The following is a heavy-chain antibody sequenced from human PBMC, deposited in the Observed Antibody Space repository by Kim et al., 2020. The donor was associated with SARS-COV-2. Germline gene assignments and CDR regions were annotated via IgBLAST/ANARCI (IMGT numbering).Heavy chain of an antibody. V-gene: IGHV3-33*01. D-gene: IGHD1-1*01. CDR2: IWYDGSNK. J-gene: IGHJ4*02. CDR1: GFTFSSYG. CDR3: AIAKTGLLFDY. Sequence: GGSLRLSCAASGFTFSSYGMHWVRQAPGKVLEWVAVIWYDGSNKYYADSVKGRFTISRDNSKNTLYLQMNSLRAEDTAVYYCAIAKTGLLFDYWGQGTLVTVSS.